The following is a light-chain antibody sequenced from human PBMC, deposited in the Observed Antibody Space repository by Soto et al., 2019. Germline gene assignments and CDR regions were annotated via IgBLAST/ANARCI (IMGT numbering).Light chain of an antibody. J-gene: IGLJ2*01. V-gene: IGLV1-40*01. CDR1: SSNSGAGYD. Sequence: QSVLTQPPSVSGAPGQRVTISCTGSSSNSGAGYDVHWYQQLPGAAPKLLIHRNNNRPSGVPDRFSGSKSGASASLAITGLQAEDEADYYCQSYDSSLSGPVFGGGTKLTVL. CDR2: RNN. CDR3: QSYDSSLSGPV.